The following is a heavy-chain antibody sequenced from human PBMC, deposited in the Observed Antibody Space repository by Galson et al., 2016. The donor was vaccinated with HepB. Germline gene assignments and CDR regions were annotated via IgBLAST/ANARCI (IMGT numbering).Heavy chain of an antibody. J-gene: IGHJ1*01. CDR2: IKPDGSEK. Sequence: SLRLSCATSGFTFSSVWMSWVRQAPGKGLEWVANIKPDGSEKYYVDSLKGRFTISRDNAKNSLYLQMNSLRAEDTAVYYCALYYYDSSGFVEYFQRWGQGTRVTVSS. V-gene: IGHV3-7*03. CDR1: GFTFSSVW. D-gene: IGHD3-22*01. CDR3: ALYYYDSSGFVEYFQR.